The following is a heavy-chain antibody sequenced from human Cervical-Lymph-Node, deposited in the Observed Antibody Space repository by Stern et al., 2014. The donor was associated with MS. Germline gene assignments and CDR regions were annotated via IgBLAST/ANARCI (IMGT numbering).Heavy chain of an antibody. J-gene: IGHJ4*02. V-gene: IGHV1-69*06. Sequence: VQLVQSGAEVKKPGSSVKVSCKASGGTFSSYAISWVRQAPGQGLEWMGGIIPIFGTVPYAQNFQGRVTITADKSTSTAYMELSSLRYEDTAVYYCAREVPGDFYFDYWGQGTLVTVSS. CDR1: GGTFSSYA. CDR3: AREVPGDFYFDY. CDR2: IIPIFGTV. D-gene: IGHD4-17*01.